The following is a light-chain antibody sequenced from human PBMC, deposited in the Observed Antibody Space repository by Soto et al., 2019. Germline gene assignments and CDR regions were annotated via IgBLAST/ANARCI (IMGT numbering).Light chain of an antibody. J-gene: IGLJ3*02. Sequence: SYELTQPPSVSVAPGQTARITCGGDNIGGKSVHWYQQKPGQAPFLVVYSDSDRPSGIPERFSGSNSGNTATLTITGLRSEDEAHYYCAVWDNSMTAWVFGGGTKLTVL. CDR1: NIGGKS. CDR2: SDS. CDR3: AVWDNSMTAWV. V-gene: IGLV3-21*02.